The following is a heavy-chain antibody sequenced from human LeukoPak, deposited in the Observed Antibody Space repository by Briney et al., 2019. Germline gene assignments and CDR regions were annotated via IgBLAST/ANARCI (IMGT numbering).Heavy chain of an antibody. CDR2: VYCSGST. CDR1: GGSISSSSYY. CDR3: ARRGVSYSGKFDY. V-gene: IGHV4-39*01. D-gene: IGHD1-26*01. Sequence: SETLSLTCTVSGGSISSSSYYRGWIRQPPGKGLEWIGSVYCSGSTYANPSHNRRIIITVDTSKTQFSLKLSSVTAADTAVYYWARRGVSYSGKFDYWGQGTLVTVSS. J-gene: IGHJ4*02.